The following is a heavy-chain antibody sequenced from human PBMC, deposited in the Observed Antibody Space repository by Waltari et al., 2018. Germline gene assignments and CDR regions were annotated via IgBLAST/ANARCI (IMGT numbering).Heavy chain of an antibody. J-gene: IGHJ3*02. CDR1: GGSISSYY. D-gene: IGHD1-26*01. V-gene: IGHV4-59*01. Sequence: QVQLQESGPGLVKPSETLSLTCTVSGGSISSYYWSWIRQPPGKGLEWNGYIYYSGSTNYNPSLKSRVTISVDTSKNQFSLKLSSVTAADTAVYYCARDNSGSYNAFDIWGQGTMVTVSS. CDR3: ARDNSGSYNAFDI. CDR2: IYYSGST.